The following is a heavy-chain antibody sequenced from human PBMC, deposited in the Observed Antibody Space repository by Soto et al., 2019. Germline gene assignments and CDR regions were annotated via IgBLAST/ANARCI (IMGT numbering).Heavy chain of an antibody. CDR3: AKDPLQLVSGLFDP. J-gene: IGHJ5*02. CDR2: ISGTSNYI. D-gene: IGHD3-10*01. V-gene: IGHV3-21*04. CDR1: GFTFSTSD. Sequence: GGSLRLSCAASGFTFSTSDMNWVRQAPGKGLEWVSSISGTSNYIYYVDSVKGRFTISRDNSKSTLYLQLNSLRVDDTAVYYCAKDPLQLVSGLFDPWGQGTLVTVSS.